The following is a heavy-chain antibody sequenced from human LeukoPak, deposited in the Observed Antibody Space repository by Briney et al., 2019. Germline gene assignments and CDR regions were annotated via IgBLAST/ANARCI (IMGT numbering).Heavy chain of an antibody. CDR2: MDPNKGDT. Sequence: GASMKVSCKASGYTFTTYEINWVRQAIGQGLEWMGWMDPNKGDTGYVQKFQGRVTMTRNISINTAYLELSSLTSDDTAVYYCARSTGWYSWFDPWGQGTLVTVSS. J-gene: IGHJ5*02. CDR1: GYTFTTYE. V-gene: IGHV1-8*01. CDR3: ARSTGWYSWFDP. D-gene: IGHD6-19*01.